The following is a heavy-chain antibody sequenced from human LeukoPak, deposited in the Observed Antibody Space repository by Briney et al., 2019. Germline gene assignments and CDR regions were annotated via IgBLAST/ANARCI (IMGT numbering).Heavy chain of an antibody. J-gene: IGHJ4*02. V-gene: IGHV3-23*01. CDR3: AKNQGDYDFWSGYPLGGPFDY. CDR2: ISGSGGST. Sequence: GGSLRLSCAASGFTFSSYAMSWVRQAPRKGLEWVSAISGSGGSTYYADSVKGRFTISRDNSKNTLYLQMNSLRAEDTAVYYCAKNQGDYDFWSGYPLGGPFDYWGQGTLVTVSS. CDR1: GFTFSSYA. D-gene: IGHD3-3*01.